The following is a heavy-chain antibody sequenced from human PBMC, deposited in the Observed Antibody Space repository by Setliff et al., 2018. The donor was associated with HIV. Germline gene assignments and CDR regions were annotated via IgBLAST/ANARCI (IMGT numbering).Heavy chain of an antibody. V-gene: IGHV1-18*01. CDR1: GYTFTNFG. J-gene: IGHJ3*02. CDR3: VSPMRVSQAFDI. Sequence: ASVKVSCKASGYTFTNFGIGWVRQAPGQGLEWMGWISAYNGNTNYAQKLQGRVTMTTDTSTNTAYMELRSLRSGDTAMYYCVSPMRVSQAFDIWGQGTMVTVSS. CDR2: ISAYNGNT.